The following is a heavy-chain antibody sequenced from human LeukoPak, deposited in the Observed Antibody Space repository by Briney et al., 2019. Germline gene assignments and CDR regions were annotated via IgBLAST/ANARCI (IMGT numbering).Heavy chain of an antibody. CDR1: GYKFTGYY. CDR3: AREIGGILVFDY. Sequence: ASVKVSCKASGYKFTGYYMHWVRQAPGQGLEWMGWINPNSGDSHHAQKFQGRVTMTRDTSISTAYMELSRLRSDDTAVYYCAREIGGILVFDYWGQGTLVTVSS. J-gene: IGHJ4*02. CDR2: INPNSGDS. V-gene: IGHV1-2*02. D-gene: IGHD5-18*01.